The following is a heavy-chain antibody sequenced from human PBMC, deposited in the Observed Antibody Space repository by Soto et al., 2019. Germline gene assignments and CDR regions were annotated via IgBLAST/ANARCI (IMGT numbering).Heavy chain of an antibody. CDR3: GRRSPRYGIDS. CDR1: GYTFRSNG. D-gene: IGHD1-1*01. V-gene: IGHV1-3*01. Sequence: QVHLVQSGAEVKKPGASVKVSCKASGYTFRSNGLHWVRQAPGQSLEWVGWINGDNGNTKYSQRFQGRVTITTDTSASTAYMELTTLTSEDTAVYSCGRRSPRYGIDSWGQGTLVTVSS. J-gene: IGHJ4*02. CDR2: INGDNGNT.